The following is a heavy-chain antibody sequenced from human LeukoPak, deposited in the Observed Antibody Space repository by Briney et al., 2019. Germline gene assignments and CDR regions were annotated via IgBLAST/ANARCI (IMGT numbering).Heavy chain of an antibody. J-gene: IGHJ4*02. V-gene: IGHV3-53*01. CDR1: GFTVSSNY. CDR2: IYSGGST. Sequence: QPGGSLRLSCAASGFTVSSNYMSWVRQAPGKGLEWVSVIYSGGSTYYADSVKGRFTISRDNSKNTLYLQMNSLRAEDTAVYYCARLNFGVDSYYFDYWGQGTLVTVSS. D-gene: IGHD3-3*01. CDR3: ARLNFGVDSYYFDY.